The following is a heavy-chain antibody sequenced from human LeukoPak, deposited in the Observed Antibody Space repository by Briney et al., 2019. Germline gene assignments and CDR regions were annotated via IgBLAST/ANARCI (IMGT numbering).Heavy chain of an antibody. D-gene: IGHD6-19*01. Sequence: GGSLRLSCAAPGFIFSSAWMTWVRQAPGKGLEWVSGLGGDGQTWYAGSVKGRFTISRDNSKNMVYLQMNSLRDEDTALYYCAKDLWGWSGMDVWGQGTAVTVSS. CDR2: LGGDGQT. CDR1: GFIFSSA. J-gene: IGHJ6*02. CDR3: AKDLWGWSGMDV. V-gene: IGHV3-23*01.